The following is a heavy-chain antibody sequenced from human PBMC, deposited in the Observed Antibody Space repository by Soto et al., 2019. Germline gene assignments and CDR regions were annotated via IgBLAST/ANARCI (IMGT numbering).Heavy chain of an antibody. V-gene: IGHV3-48*01. CDR2: ISSSSCTI. J-gene: IGHJ5*02. Sequence: GGSLRLSCAASGFTFSSYSMNWVRQAPGKGLERVSYISSSSCTIYYADSVKGRFTISRDNAKNSLYLQMNSLRAEDTAVYYCARGITAPNWFDPWGQGTLVTVSS. CDR1: GFTFSSYS. D-gene: IGHD3-16*01. CDR3: ARGITAPNWFDP.